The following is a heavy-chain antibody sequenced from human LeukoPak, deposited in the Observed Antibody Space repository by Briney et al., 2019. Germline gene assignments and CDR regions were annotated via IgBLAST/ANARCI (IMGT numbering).Heavy chain of an antibody. CDR1: GFTFSDYY. CDR3: ARGRYYDSSGYYLLDY. J-gene: IGHJ4*02. Sequence: GGSLRLSCAASGFTFSDYYMSWIRQAPGKGLEWVSYISSNRNTIYYADSVKGRFTISRDNAKNSLYLQMNSLRAEDTAVYYCARGRYYDSSGYYLLDYWGQGTLVTVSS. V-gene: IGHV3-11*04. CDR2: ISSNRNTI. D-gene: IGHD3-22*01.